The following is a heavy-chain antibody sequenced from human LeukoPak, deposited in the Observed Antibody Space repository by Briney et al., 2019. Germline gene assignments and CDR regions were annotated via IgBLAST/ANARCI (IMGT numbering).Heavy chain of an antibody. V-gene: IGHV1-69*13. J-gene: IGHJ4*02. Sequence: SVKVSCKASGDTFSSYAISWVRRAPGQGLEWMGGIIPLLGTTNYAQKFQGRITITADELTTTAYMELSSLRSEDTAVFYCARNLYGRSGYYLHLDSWGQGTLVTVSS. CDR1: GDTFSSYA. CDR3: ARNLYGRSGYYLHLDS. CDR2: IIPLLGTT. D-gene: IGHD3-22*01.